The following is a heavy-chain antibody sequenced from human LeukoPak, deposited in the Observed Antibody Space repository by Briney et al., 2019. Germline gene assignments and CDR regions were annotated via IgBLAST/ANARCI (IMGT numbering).Heavy chain of an antibody. V-gene: IGHV1-69*13. CDR1: GGTFSSYA. Sequence: ASVKVSCKASGGTFSSYAISWVRQAPGQGLEWMGGIIPIFGTANYAQKFQGRVTITADESTSTAYMELNSLRAEDTAVYYCARELEYSSGWYDYWGQGTLVTVSS. CDR2: IIPIFGTA. D-gene: IGHD6-19*01. J-gene: IGHJ4*02. CDR3: ARELEYSSGWYDY.